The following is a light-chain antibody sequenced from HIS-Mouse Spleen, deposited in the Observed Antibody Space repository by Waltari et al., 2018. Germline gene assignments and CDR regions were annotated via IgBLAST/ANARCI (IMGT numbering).Light chain of an antibody. Sequence: DIVMTQSPDSLAGSLGERATINCKSSQSVLYSSNNKNYLAWYQQKPGQPPKLLIYWASTRESGVPERFSGSGSGTDFTLTISSLQAEDVAVYYCQQYYSTPWTFGQGTKVEIK. CDR3: QQYYSTPWT. CDR1: QSVLYSSNNKNY. V-gene: IGKV4-1*01. J-gene: IGKJ1*01. CDR2: WAS.